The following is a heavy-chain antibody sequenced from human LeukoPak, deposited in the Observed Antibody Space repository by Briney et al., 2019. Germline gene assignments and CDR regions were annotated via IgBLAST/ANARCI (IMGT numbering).Heavy chain of an antibody. CDR3: ARYRSDDFGAFDI. CDR2: ISSSGSTL. CDR1: GFTFSNYE. V-gene: IGHV3-48*03. Sequence: GGSLRLSCAASGFTFSNYEMNWVRQAPGKGLEWVSYISSSGSTLYYADSVKGRFTISRDNAKNSLYLQTNSLRAEDTAVYYCARYRSDDFGAFDIWGQGTMVTVSS. J-gene: IGHJ3*02. D-gene: IGHD4/OR15-4a*01.